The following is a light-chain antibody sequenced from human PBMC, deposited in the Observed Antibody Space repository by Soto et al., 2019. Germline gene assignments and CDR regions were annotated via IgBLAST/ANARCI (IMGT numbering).Light chain of an antibody. CDR2: SAF. CDR1: QNIGNF. Sequence: DIQMTQSPSSLSASIGDRVTITCRTSQNIGNFLNWYQQKPGEAPRLLVYSAFRIQCGAPSRFNASGSGTHFTLTISSLQPEDFATYYCQQLNSYPITFGQGTRLEIK. CDR3: QQLNSYPIT. J-gene: IGKJ5*01. V-gene: IGKV1-39*01.